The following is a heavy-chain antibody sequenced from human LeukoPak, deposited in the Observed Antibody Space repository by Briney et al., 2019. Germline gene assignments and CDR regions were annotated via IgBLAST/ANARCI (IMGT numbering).Heavy chain of an antibody. CDR2: INPSGGST. CDR3: ARYQFTVAGTYYFDY. J-gene: IGHJ4*02. D-gene: IGHD6-19*01. Sequence: ASVKVSCKASGYTFTSYYMHWVRQAPGQGLEWMGIINPSGGSTSYAQKFQGRVTMTRDTSTSTVYMELSSLRSEDTAVYYCARYQFTVAGTYYFDYWGQGTLVTVSS. V-gene: IGHV1-46*01. CDR1: GYTFTSYY.